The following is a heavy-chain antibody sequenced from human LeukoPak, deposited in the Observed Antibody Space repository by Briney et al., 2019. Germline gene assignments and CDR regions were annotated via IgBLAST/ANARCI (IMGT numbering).Heavy chain of an antibody. CDR3: ARDRGWQWLPHDAFDI. CDR2: IYNSGST. Sequence: PSETLSLTCSVSGGSISIYYWSWIRQPPGKGLEWIGNIYNSGSTNYNPSLKSRVTISLDTSKNQFSLRLTSVTAADTAVYYCARDRGWQWLPHDAFDIWGQGTMVTVSS. CDR1: GGSISIYY. V-gene: IGHV4-59*01. D-gene: IGHD6-19*01. J-gene: IGHJ3*02.